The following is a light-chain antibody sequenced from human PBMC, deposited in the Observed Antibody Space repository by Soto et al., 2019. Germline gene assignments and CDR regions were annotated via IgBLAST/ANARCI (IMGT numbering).Light chain of an antibody. J-gene: IGLJ2*01. Sequence: QSALTQPRSVSGSPGQSVTISCTGTSSDVGGYNYVSWYQQHPGKAPKLMIYDVSKRPSGVPDRFSGSKSGNTASLTISGLQAEDESYYYCCSYAGSYVVFCGGTKVTVL. V-gene: IGLV2-11*01. CDR1: SSDVGGYNY. CDR3: CSYAGSYVV. CDR2: DVS.